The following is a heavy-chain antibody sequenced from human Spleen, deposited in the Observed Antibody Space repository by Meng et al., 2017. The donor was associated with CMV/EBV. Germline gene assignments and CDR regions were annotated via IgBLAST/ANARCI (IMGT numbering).Heavy chain of an antibody. Sequence: GSLRLSCTLSGGSMSSYFWSWARQSPGKGLEWIGNVYVTGNTNYNPSLKSRVTISVDKSKTQVSLRLTSVTAADTAVYYCARDSVTMPRVFDVWGQGTVVTVSS. CDR3: ARDSVTMPRVFDV. CDR2: VYVTGNT. CDR1: GGSMSSYF. V-gene: IGHV4-59*01. J-gene: IGHJ3*01. D-gene: IGHD4-17*01.